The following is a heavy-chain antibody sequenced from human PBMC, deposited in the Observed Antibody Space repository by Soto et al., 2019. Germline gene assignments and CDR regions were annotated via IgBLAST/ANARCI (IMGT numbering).Heavy chain of an antibody. J-gene: IGHJ5*02. V-gene: IGHV1-18*01. D-gene: IGHD6-13*01. CDR1: GSTFTSYG. CDR2: ISAYNGNT. Sequence: QVQLVQSGAEVKKPGASVKVSCKASGSTFTSYGISWVRQAPGQELEWMGWISAYNGNTNYAQNLQGRVTITTDTSTSTAYMELRSLRSDDTAVYYCARVQGGYHGGGFDPWGQGTLVTVSS. CDR3: ARVQGGYHGGGFDP.